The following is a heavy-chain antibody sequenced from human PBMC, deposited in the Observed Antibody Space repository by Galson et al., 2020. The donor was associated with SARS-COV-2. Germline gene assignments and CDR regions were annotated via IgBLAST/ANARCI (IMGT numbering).Heavy chain of an antibody. CDR1: RYTFTSYY. V-gene: IGHV1-46*01. Sequence: SVNVSCKASRYTFTSYYMHWVRPAPGQGLAGMGIINLSDCSTSYAQKFQGRVTMTRDTSTSTVYMELSSLRSEDTAVYYCARDTSATIFGWFDPWGQGTLVTVSS. J-gene: IGHJ5*02. CDR3: ARDTSATIFGWFDP. D-gene: IGHD3-3*01. CDR2: INLSDCST.